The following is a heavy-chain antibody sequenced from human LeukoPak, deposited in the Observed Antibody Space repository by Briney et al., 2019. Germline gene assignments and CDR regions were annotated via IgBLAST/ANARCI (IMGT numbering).Heavy chain of an antibody. J-gene: IGHJ5*02. V-gene: IGHV1-3*01. D-gene: IGHD3-10*01. Sequence: CKASGYTFSSYAMHWVRQAPGQRLEWMGWINVGNGNTKYSQKFQGRVTITRDTSASTVYMELSSLRSEDTAVYYCARDRTVRGVIRNWFDPWGQGTLVTVSS. CDR3: ARDRTVRGVIRNWFDP. CDR1: GYTFSSYA. CDR2: INVGNGNT.